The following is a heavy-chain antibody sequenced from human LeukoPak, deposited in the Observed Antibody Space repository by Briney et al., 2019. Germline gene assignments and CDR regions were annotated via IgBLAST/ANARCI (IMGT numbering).Heavy chain of an antibody. CDR2: IRNRANNYAT. CDR1: GFTFSTYS. CDR3: SGYDYGMDV. V-gene: IGHV3-73*01. J-gene: IGHJ6*02. Sequence: GGSLRLSCAASGFTFSTYSVTWVRQAPGKGLEWVGRIRNRANNYATVYSASVEGRFSMSRDDSKNTAYLQMNSLKTEDTAIYYCSGYDYGMDVWGQGTTVTVSS.